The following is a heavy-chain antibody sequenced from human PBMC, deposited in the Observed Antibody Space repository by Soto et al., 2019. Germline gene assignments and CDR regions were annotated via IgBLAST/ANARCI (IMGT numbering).Heavy chain of an antibody. J-gene: IGHJ6*02. Sequence: SETLSLTCSVSGCSIRRCRYHLRWMHHPPGKGLQWIGTIYYSESTYYSPSLKSRVTISVDTSKNQFSLKLSSVTAADTAIYYCSVGAGYLTNYYYYYGMDVWGQGTTVT. CDR3: SVGAGYLTNYYYYYGMDV. V-gene: IGHV4-39*01. CDR2: IYYSEST. D-gene: IGHD3-9*01. CDR1: GCSIRRCRYH.